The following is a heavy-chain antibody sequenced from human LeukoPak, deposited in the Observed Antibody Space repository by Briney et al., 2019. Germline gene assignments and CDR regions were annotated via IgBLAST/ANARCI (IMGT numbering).Heavy chain of an antibody. D-gene: IGHD3-3*01. J-gene: IGHJ5*02. CDR2: IIPIFGTA. CDR3: ARGWRRFWSGPPSYFDP. Sequence: SVKVSCKASGGTFSSYAISWVRQAPGQGLEWMGGIIPIFGTANCAQKFQGRVTITADESTSTAYMELSSLRSEDTAVYYCARGWRRFWSGPPSYFDPWGQGTLVTVSS. V-gene: IGHV1-69*13. CDR1: GGTFSSYA.